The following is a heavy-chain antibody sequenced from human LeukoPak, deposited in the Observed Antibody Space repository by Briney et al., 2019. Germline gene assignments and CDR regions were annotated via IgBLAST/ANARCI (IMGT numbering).Heavy chain of an antibody. Sequence: ASVKVSRKASGYTFTGYYMHWVRQAPGQGLEWMGRINPNSGGTNYAQKFQGRVTMTRDTSISTAYMELSRLRSDDTAVYYCARDSGSSIGAWFDPWGQGTLVTVSS. CDR2: INPNSGGT. D-gene: IGHD1-26*01. J-gene: IGHJ5*02. V-gene: IGHV1-2*06. CDR1: GYTFTGYY. CDR3: ARDSGSSIGAWFDP.